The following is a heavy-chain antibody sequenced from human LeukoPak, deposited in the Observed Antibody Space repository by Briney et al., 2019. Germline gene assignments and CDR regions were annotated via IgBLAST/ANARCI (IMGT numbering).Heavy chain of an antibody. V-gene: IGHV4-61*02. CDR1: GGSISSGSYY. CDR2: IYTSGST. J-gene: IGHJ6*03. Sequence: PSQTLSLTCTVSGGSISSGSYYWSWIRQPAGKGLEWIGRIYTSGSTNYNPSLKSRVTISVDTSKNQFSLKPSSVTAADTAVYYCARDWRDDYYMDVWGKGTTVTVSS. CDR3: ARDWRDDYYMDV. D-gene: IGHD3-3*01.